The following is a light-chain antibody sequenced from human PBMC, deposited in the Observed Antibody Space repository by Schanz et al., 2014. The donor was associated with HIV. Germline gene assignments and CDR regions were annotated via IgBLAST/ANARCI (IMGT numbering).Light chain of an antibody. Sequence: EIVMTQSPGTLSVSPGERATLSCRASQTVSNNLAWYQQKPGQAPRLLIYGASSRATGIPDRFSGSGSGTDFTLTISRLEPEDFAVYYCQQYGSSPLFTFGPGTKVDLK. CDR3: QQYGSSPLFT. CDR2: GAS. V-gene: IGKV3-20*01. CDR1: QTVSNN. J-gene: IGKJ3*01.